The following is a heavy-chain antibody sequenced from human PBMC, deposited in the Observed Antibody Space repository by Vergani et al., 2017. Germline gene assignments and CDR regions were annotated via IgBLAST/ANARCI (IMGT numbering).Heavy chain of an antibody. V-gene: IGHV3-9*01. CDR2: ISWNSGSI. D-gene: IGHD3-10*02. Sequence: EVQLVESGGGLVQPGWSLRLSCAASGFTFDDYAMHWVRQAPGKGLEWVSGISWNSGSIGYADSVKGRFTISRDNAKNSLYLQMNSLRAEDTAVYYCAKDLGGYYDVDYYYGMDVWGQGTTVTVSS. CDR1: GFTFDDYA. CDR3: AKDLGGYYDVDYYYGMDV. J-gene: IGHJ6*02.